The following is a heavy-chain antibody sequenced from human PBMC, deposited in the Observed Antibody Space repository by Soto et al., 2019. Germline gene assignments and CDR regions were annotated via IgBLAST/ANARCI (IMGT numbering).Heavy chain of an antibody. V-gene: IGHV1-2*02. CDR3: ARDLTNCSSTSCYHYGMDV. CDR2: INPNSGGT. D-gene: IGHD2-2*01. CDR1: GYTFTGYY. J-gene: IGHJ6*02. Sequence: ASVKVSCKASGYTFTGYYMHCVRQAPGQGLERMGWINPNSGGTNYAQKFQGRVTMTRDTSISTAYMELSRLRSDDTAVYYCARDLTNCSSTSCYHYGMDVWGQGTTVTVSS.